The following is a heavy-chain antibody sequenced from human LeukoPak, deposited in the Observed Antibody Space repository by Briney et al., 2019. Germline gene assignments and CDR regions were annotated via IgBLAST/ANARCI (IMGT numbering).Heavy chain of an antibody. Sequence: SETLSLTCAVSGGSMSSSNWWSWVRQPPGKGLEWIGEIYHCGSTICNPAPKNRVTISVDKSKNQFSLKLSSVTAADTAVYYCASHGDYGDLGYWGQGTLVTVSS. J-gene: IGHJ4*02. V-gene: IGHV4-4*02. CDR3: ASHGDYGDLGY. D-gene: IGHD4-17*01. CDR1: GGSMSSSNW. CDR2: IYHCGST.